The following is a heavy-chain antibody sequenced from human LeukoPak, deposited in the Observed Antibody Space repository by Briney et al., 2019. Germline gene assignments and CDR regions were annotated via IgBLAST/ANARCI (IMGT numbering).Heavy chain of an antibody. CDR1: GDSISSGGYY. CDR2: IYSTGTT. J-gene: IGHJ5*02. Sequence: SETRSLTCSVSGDSISSGGYYWHWIRQHPEKGLEWIGYIYSTGTTYYNPSLTSRLTMSLDTSKNQFSLKVTSVTAADTAVYFCARDRPDTTSPTTVGRFDPWGQGTLVTVSS. V-gene: IGHV4-31*03. D-gene: IGHD1-26*01. CDR3: ARDRPDTTSPTTVGRFDP.